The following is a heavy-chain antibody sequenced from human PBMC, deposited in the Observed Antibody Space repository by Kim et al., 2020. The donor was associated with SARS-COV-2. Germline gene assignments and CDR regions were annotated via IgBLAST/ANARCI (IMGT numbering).Heavy chain of an antibody. J-gene: IGHJ4*02. D-gene: IGHD5-18*01. CDR3: AQGGRDSKGFDC. Sequence: GGSLRLSCAASGFTFSSYAMSWVRQAPGKGLEWVSGISSSSFSTYYADSVKGRFTISRYNSKNTLFLQMNSLRAEDTAVYFCAQGGRDSKGFDCWGQGTLVTVSS. V-gene: IGHV3-23*01. CDR2: ISSSSFST. CDR1: GFTFSSYA.